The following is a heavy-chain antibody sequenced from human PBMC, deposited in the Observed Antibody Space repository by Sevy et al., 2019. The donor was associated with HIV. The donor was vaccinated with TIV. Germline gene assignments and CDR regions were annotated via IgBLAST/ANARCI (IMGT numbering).Heavy chain of an antibody. CDR2: IWSDGSDK. CDR3: AKGSMWGYCSSNSCGMDV. Sequence: GGSLRLSCAASEFSFITYGMLWVRQAPGKGLEWVAVIWSDGSDKYYADSVKGRFTISRDNSKNTLYLEMKSLRAEDTAVYFCAKGSMWGYCSSNSCGMDVWGKGTTVTVSS. D-gene: IGHD2-2*01. CDR1: EFSFITYG. J-gene: IGHJ6*03. V-gene: IGHV3-33*06.